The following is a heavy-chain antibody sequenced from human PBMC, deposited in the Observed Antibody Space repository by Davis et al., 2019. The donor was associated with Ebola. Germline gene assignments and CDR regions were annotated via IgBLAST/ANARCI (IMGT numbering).Heavy chain of an antibody. V-gene: IGHV3-11*04. CDR1: GFTFSDYY. CDR3: ARGYYGSGSYYNRFDY. D-gene: IGHD3-10*01. Sequence: GESLKISCAASGFTFSDYYMSWIRQAPGKGLEWVSYISSSGSTIYYADSVKGRFTISRDNAKNSLYLQMNSLRDEDTAVYYCARGYYGSGSYYNRFDYWGQGTLVTVSS. CDR2: ISSSGSTI. J-gene: IGHJ4*02.